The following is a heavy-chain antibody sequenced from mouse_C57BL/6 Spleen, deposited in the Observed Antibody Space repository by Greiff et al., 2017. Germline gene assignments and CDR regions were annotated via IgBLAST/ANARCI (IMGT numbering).Heavy chain of an antibody. CDR2: IYPGSGST. Sequence: QVQLQQPGAELVKPGASVKMSCKASGYTFTSYWITWVKQRPGQGLEWIGDIYPGSGSTNYNEKFKSKATLTVDTSSSTAYMQLSSLTSEDSAVYYCARGPLTEITTVVAPYYAMDYWGQGTSVTVSS. D-gene: IGHD1-1*01. V-gene: IGHV1-55*01. J-gene: IGHJ4*01. CDR1: GYTFTSYW. CDR3: ARGPLTEITTVVAPYYAMDY.